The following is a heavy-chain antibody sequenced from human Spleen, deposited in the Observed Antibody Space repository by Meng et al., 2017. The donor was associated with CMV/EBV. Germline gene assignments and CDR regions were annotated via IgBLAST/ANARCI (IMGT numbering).Heavy chain of an antibody. CDR2: ISHDGKDK. CDR1: GFSFRGYG. CDR3: ARAPAGGFWGAVYRDYFYYGMDV. J-gene: IGHJ6*02. Sequence: GESLKISCAASGFSFRGYGMHWVRQAPGKGLEWVAYISHDGKDKFYANSAKGRFTVSRDNSKNTLFLQMDSLRNEDTAVYFCARAPAGGFWGAVYRDYFYYGMDVWGQGTTVTVSS. V-gene: IGHV3-30*19. D-gene: IGHD3-3*01.